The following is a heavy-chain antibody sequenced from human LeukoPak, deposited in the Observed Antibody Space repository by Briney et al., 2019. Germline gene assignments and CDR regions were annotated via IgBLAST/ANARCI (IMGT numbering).Heavy chain of an antibody. CDR2: IYTSGST. D-gene: IGHD6-13*01. V-gene: IGHV4-61*02. CDR1: GGSISSSSYY. Sequence: SETLSLTCTVSGGSISSSSYYWSWIRQPAGKGLEWIGRIYTSGSTNYNPSLKSRVTMSVDTSKNQFSLKLSSVTAADTAVYYCARDSRGGSSKDYYYYGMDVWGQGTTVTVSS. CDR3: ARDSRGGSSKDYYYYGMDV. J-gene: IGHJ6*02.